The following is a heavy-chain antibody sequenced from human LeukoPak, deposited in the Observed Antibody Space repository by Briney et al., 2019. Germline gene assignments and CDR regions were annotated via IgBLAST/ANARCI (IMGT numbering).Heavy chain of an antibody. D-gene: IGHD3-10*01. V-gene: IGHV3-23*01. J-gene: IGHJ4*02. Sequence: GGSLRLSCAASGFTFSSYAMSWVRQAPGKGLEWVSAISGSGGSTYYADSVKGRFTISRDNSKNTLYLQMNSLRAEDTAVYYCAKSSSPYGAGSYLGIDYWGQGTLVTVSS. CDR2: ISGSGGST. CDR1: GFTFSSYA. CDR3: AKSSSPYGAGSYLGIDY.